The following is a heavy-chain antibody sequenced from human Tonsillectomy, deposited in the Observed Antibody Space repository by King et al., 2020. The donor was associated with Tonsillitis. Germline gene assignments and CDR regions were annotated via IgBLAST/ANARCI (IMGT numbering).Heavy chain of an antibody. Sequence: QLVQSGAEVKKPGASVKVSCKASGYTFTNYGISWVRQAPGQGREWMGWISVYNGNTNYAQKPQGRVTMTTDTSTSTAYMELRSLRSDDRAVYYCARARLLSGYPRDAFDIWGQGTMVTVSS. V-gene: IGHV1-18*01. D-gene: IGHD3-3*01. CDR1: GYTFTNYG. CDR3: ARARLLSGYPRDAFDI. J-gene: IGHJ3*02. CDR2: ISVYNGNT.